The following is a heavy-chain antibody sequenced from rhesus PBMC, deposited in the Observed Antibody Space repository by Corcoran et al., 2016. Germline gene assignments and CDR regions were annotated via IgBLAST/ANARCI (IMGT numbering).Heavy chain of an antibody. CDR2: IYGSSGST. V-gene: IGHV4-76*01. CDR3: ARQCYYYDSAFDS. Sequence: QVQLLESGPGLVKPSATLSLTCAVTGGSTSGGYDWGLIRPPPGKGLEWLEWIGYIYGSSGSTNYNPSLKNRVTISKDTSKNQFSLKLTSVTAADTAVYYCARQCYYYDSAFDSWGQGVLVTVSS. J-gene: IGHJ4*01. D-gene: IGHD3-28*01. CDR1: GGSTSGGYD.